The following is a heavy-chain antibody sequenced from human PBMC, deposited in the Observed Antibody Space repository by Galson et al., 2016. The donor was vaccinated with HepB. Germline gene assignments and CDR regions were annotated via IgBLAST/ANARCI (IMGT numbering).Heavy chain of an antibody. V-gene: IGHV1-24*01. D-gene: IGHD5/OR15-5a*01. Sequence: SVKVSCKVSGYSLTELSLHWVRQSPGKGLEWLGGYDPEDDETDYAQKFQGRVSMSENTSSDTAYMELRSLKSDDTAVYFCARGVSGRFDFWGQGSLVTVSS. J-gene: IGHJ4*02. CDR3: ARGVSGRFDF. CDR2: YDPEDDET. CDR1: GYSLTELS.